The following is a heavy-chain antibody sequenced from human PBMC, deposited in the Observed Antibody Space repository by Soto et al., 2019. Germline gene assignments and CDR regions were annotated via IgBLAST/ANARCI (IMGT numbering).Heavy chain of an antibody. CDR3: ARLYGYSFDY. CDR1: TGSFTGHF. CDR2: INPTRGT. V-gene: IGHV4-34*01. Sequence: SETLSLTCAVNTGSFTGHFWGWIRQPPGKGLEWIGEINPTRGTNYNPSLKSRVTISVDTSKNQFSLKLSSVTAADTAVYYCARLYGYSFDYWGQGTLVTVSS. J-gene: IGHJ4*02. D-gene: IGHD2-8*02.